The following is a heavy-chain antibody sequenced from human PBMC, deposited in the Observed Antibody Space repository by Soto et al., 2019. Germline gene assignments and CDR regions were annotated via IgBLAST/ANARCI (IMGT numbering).Heavy chain of an antibody. CDR3: IYPSSCSYGMDV. V-gene: IGHV1-3*01. CDR1: GYTFTSYA. D-gene: IGHD2-15*01. Sequence: QVQLVQSGAEVKKPGASVKVSCKASGYTFTSYAMHWVRQAPGQRLEWMGWINAGNGNTKYSQKFQGRVTITRDTSASTAYMELSSLRSEDTAVYYCIYPSSCSYGMDVWGQGTTVTVSS. CDR2: INAGNGNT. J-gene: IGHJ6*02.